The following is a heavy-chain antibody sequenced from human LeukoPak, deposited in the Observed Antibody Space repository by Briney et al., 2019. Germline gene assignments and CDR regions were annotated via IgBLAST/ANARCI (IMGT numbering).Heavy chain of an antibody. J-gene: IGHJ4*02. Sequence: ASVEVSCKAARYNFSSYDINWVRQAPGQVLDWMGWMNPDSGNTGYAQKFQGRVTMTRNTSISTAYMELGGLSSDDTAVYFCARGSHRGYCTTSDCYTVDYWGQGTLVSVSS. CDR1: RYNFSSYD. CDR3: ARGSHRGYCTTSDCYTVDY. V-gene: IGHV1-8*01. CDR2: MNPDSGNT. D-gene: IGHD2-8*01.